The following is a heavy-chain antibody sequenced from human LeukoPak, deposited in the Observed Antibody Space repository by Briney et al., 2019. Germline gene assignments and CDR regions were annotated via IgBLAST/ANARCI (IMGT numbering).Heavy chain of an antibody. CDR3: ARSYSSSSNFDY. V-gene: IGHV1-2*02. CDR2: INPNSGGT. Sequence: ASVTVSCKASGYTFTGYYMHWVRQAPGQGLEWMGWINPNSGGTNYAQKFQGRVTMTRDTSISTAYMELSRLRSDDTAVYYCARSYSSSSNFDYWGQGTLVTVSS. D-gene: IGHD6-6*01. J-gene: IGHJ4*02. CDR1: GYTFTGYY.